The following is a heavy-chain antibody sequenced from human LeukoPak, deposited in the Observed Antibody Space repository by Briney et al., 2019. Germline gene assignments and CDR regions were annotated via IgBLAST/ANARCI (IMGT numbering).Heavy chain of an antibody. Sequence: SETPSLTCTVSGGSISTYYWSWIRQPPGKGLEWIGYIYYSGSTNYNPSLKSRVSISVDTSKNQFSLKLSSVTAADTAVYYCARVVRMYYYDSSDSPDYFDYWGQGTLVTVSS. CDR1: GGSISTYY. CDR3: ARVVRMYYYDSSDSPDYFDY. V-gene: IGHV4-59*01. J-gene: IGHJ4*02. CDR2: IYYSGST. D-gene: IGHD3-22*01.